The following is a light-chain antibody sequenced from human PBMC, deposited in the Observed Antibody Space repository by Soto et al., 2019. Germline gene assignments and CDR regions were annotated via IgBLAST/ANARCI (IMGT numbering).Light chain of an antibody. V-gene: IGLV2-11*01. CDR2: DVS. J-gene: IGLJ3*02. Sequence: QSALTQPRSVSGSPGQSVTISCTGTSSDVGAYNYVSWYQHHPGKAPKVMSYDVSERPSGVPDRFSGSKSDNKASLTISGLQAEDEADYYCCSYAGSYSWVLGGGTKLTVL. CDR1: SSDVGAYNY. CDR3: CSYAGSYSWV.